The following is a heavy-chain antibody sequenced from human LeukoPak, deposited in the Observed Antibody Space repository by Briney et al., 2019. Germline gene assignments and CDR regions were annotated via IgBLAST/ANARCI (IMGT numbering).Heavy chain of an antibody. V-gene: IGHV4-34*01. Sequence: PSETLSLTCAVYGGSFSGYYWSWIRQPPGEGLEWIGEINHSGSTNYNPSLKSRVTISVDTSKNQFSLKLSSVTAADTAVYYCARRIAAAHFDYWGQGTLVTVSS. CDR2: INHSGST. CDR3: ARRIAAAHFDY. CDR1: GGSFSGYY. D-gene: IGHD6-13*01. J-gene: IGHJ4*02.